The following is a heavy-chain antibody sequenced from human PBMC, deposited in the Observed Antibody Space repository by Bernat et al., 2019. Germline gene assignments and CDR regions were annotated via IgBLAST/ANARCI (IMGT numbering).Heavy chain of an antibody. V-gene: IGHV3-7*01. CDR2: IKQDGREK. CDR3: ARVPGVERYFDY. CDR1: GFTFISVW. D-gene: IGHD1-1*01. J-gene: IGHJ4*02. Sequence: EVQLVESGGGWVQPGGSLRLSCAASGFTFISVWMSGVRQVPGKGLEWVANIKQDGREKFYVDYVKGRFTSSRDNAKNSLSLQMNRLRAEDTAVYYCARVPGVERYFDYWGQGTLVTVSS.